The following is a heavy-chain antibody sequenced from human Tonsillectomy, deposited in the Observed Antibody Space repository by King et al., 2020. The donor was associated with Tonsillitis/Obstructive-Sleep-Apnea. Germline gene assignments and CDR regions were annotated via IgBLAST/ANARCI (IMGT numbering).Heavy chain of an antibody. D-gene: IGHD2-2*01. CDR3: AKEREDIVVVPAAVYYYGLDV. J-gene: IGHJ6*02. CDR2: ISGSGGST. CDR1: GFTFSSYA. V-gene: IGHV3-23*04. Sequence: VQLVESGGGLVQPGGSLRLSCAASGFTFSSYAMSWVRQAPGKGLEWVSGISGSGGSTYYADSVKGRFTISRDNSKNTLYLQMNSLRAEDTAVYYCAKEREDIVVVPAAVYYYGLDVWGQGTTVTVS.